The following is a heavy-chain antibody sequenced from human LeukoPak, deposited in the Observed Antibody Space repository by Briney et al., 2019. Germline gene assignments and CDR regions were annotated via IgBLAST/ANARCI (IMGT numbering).Heavy chain of an antibody. V-gene: IGHV1-18*04. CDR1: GYTFTSYG. Sequence: GASVKVSCKASGYTFTSYGISWVRQAPGQGLEWMGWISAYNGNTNYAQKLQGRVTMTTDTSTSTAYMELRSLRSDDPAVYYCARDFPYSYGYKGDFDYWGQGTLVTVSS. CDR2: ISAYNGNT. CDR3: ARDFPYSYGYKGDFDY. D-gene: IGHD5-18*01. J-gene: IGHJ4*02.